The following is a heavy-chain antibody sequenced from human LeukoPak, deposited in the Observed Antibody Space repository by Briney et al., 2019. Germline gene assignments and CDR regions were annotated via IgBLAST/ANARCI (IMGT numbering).Heavy chain of an antibody. V-gene: IGHV5-51*01. D-gene: IGHD3-3*01. J-gene: IGHJ6*02. CDR1: GYRFASHW. CDR3: ARLDPWSNYYYAMDV. Sequence: GESPKISCKGSGYRFASHWIGWVRQMPGKGLEWMGIIHPGDSDTRYSPSFRGQVTISADKSLSTAYLQWSSLKASDTAMYYCARLDPWSNYYYAMDVWGQGTTVTVSS. CDR2: IHPGDSDT.